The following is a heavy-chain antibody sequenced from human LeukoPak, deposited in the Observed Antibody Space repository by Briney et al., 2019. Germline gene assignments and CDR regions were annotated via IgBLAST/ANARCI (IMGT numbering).Heavy chain of an antibody. Sequence: GGSLRLSCAASGFTLSSYAMSWVRQAPGKGLEWVSSISSSSSYIYYADSVKGRFTISRDNAKNSLYLQMNSLRAEDTAVYYCARGDVDTAMVSYSGEDYWGQGTLVTVSS. D-gene: IGHD5-18*01. J-gene: IGHJ4*02. CDR1: GFTLSSYA. CDR2: ISSSSSYI. CDR3: ARGDVDTAMVSYSGEDY. V-gene: IGHV3-21*01.